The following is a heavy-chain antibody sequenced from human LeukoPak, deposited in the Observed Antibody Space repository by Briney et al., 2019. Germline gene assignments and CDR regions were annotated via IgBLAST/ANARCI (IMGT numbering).Heavy chain of an antibody. CDR2: IWYDGSNK. D-gene: IGHD1-14*01. Sequence: HPGGSLRLSCAASGFTFSTYGMYWVRQAPGKGLDWVAVIWYDGSNKYYADSVKGRFTISRDNSKNTLYLQTNSLRAEDTAVYYCAKDSNPAGYYYMDVWGKGTTVTVSS. CDR1: GFTFSTYG. CDR3: AKDSNPAGYYYMDV. J-gene: IGHJ6*03. V-gene: IGHV3-33*06.